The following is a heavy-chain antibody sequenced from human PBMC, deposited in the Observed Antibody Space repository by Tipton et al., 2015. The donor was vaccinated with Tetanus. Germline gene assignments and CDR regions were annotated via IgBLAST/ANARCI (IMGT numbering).Heavy chain of an antibody. Sequence: SLRLSCAASGFTVSSNYMSWVRQAPGKGLEWVSVIYSGGSTYYADSVKGRFTISRDNSKNTLYLQMNSLRAEDTAVYYCARGVGRWLQLDLYDAFDIWGQGTMVTVSS. CDR3: ARGVGRWLQLDLYDAFDI. V-gene: IGHV3-53*05. CDR1: GFTVSSNY. J-gene: IGHJ3*02. CDR2: IYSGGST. D-gene: IGHD5-24*01.